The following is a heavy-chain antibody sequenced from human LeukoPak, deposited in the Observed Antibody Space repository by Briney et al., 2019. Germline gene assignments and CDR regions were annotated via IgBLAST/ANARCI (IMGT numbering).Heavy chain of an antibody. D-gene: IGHD3-22*01. CDR3: AREVSEGFDF. V-gene: IGHV3-21*01. Sequence: PGGSLRLSCTASGFTFSGYSMNWIRQAPGKGLESVSSFGTRSTSIYHAGSVKGRFAISRDNAKNSLYLQMNSLRAEDTALYYCAREVSEGFDFWGQGTLVTVSS. CDR1: GFTFSGYS. J-gene: IGHJ4*02. CDR2: FGTRSTSI.